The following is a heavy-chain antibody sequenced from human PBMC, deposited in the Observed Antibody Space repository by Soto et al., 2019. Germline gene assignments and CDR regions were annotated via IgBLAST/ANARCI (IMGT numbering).Heavy chain of an antibody. D-gene: IGHD2-2*01. CDR2: IKQDGSEK. Sequence: GGSLRLSCAASGFTFSSYWMSWVRQAPGKGLEWVANIKQDGSEKYYVDSVKGRFTISRDNAKNSLYLQMNSLRAEETAVYYCAREDCSSTSCLSNYYYYYYMDVWGKGTTVTVSS. V-gene: IGHV3-7*01. J-gene: IGHJ6*03. CDR1: GFTFSSYW. CDR3: AREDCSSTSCLSNYYYYYYMDV.